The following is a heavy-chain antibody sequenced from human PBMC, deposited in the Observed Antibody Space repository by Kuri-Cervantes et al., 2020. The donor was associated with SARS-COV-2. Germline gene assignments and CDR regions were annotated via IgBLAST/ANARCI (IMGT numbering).Heavy chain of an antibody. CDR2: ISYDGSNK. Sequence: GGSLRLSCAASGFTFSSYAMHWVRQAPGKGLEWVAVISYDGSNKYYADSVKGRFTISRDNSKNTLYLQMGSLRAEDMAVYYCARDGGNSPGAFDIWGQGTMVTVSS. V-gene: IGHV3-30*14. CDR3: ARDGGNSPGAFDI. J-gene: IGHJ3*02. CDR1: GFTFSSYA. D-gene: IGHD4-23*01.